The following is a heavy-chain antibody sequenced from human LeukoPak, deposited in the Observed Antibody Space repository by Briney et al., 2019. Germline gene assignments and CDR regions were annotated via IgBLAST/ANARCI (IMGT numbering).Heavy chain of an antibody. D-gene: IGHD4-17*01. CDR2: IIPILGIA. CDR1: GGTFSSYA. J-gene: IGHJ3*02. Sequence: GASVEVSCKASGGTFSSYAISWVRQAPGQGLEWMGRIIPILGIANYAQKFQGRVTITADKSTSTAYMELSSLRSEDTAVYYCARDPRQPDYGDGDDAFDIWGQGTMVTVSS. CDR3: ARDPRQPDYGDGDDAFDI. V-gene: IGHV1-69*04.